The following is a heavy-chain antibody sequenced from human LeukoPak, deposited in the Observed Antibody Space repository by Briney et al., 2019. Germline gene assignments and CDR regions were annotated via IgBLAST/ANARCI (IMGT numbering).Heavy chain of an antibody. CDR1: GGSLSGYY. D-gene: IGHD3-22*01. CDR2: INYSVST. V-gene: IGHV4-59*01. J-gene: IGHJ4*02. CDR3: AREYSSFEY. Sequence: SETLSLTCTVSGGSLSGYYWHWIRQPPGMGLEWIGYINYSVSTDYNPSPKSRVTISVDTSNNQFSLNLRSVTAADTAVYYCAREYSSFEYWGQGILVTVSS.